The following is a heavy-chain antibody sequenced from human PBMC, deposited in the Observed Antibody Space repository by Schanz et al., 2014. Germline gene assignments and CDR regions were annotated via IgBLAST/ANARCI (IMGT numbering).Heavy chain of an antibody. D-gene: IGHD6-13*01. CDR3: ARDGEAAADCDY. CDR1: GYTFTSYY. CDR2: INPSGGST. V-gene: IGHV1-46*03. Sequence: QVQLVQSGAEGKKSGASVKVSCEASGYTFTSYYIHWFRQAPGQGLEWMGIINPSGGSTSYAQKFQGRVTMTRDTSTSTVYMELSSLRSEDTAVYYCARDGEAAADCDYWGQGTLVTVSS. J-gene: IGHJ4*02.